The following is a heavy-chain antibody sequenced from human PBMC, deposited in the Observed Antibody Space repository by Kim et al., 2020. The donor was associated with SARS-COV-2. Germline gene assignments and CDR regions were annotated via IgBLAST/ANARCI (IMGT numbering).Heavy chain of an antibody. Sequence: SVKVSCKASGYSFSYRYLHWVRQAPGQAPEWMGWITPFNGKANYAQKFQDRVMITSDRSASTAYIELSSLRSADTAIYYCARGRCSGATCHADDAFDIWRQGTMVTVSS. CDR2: ITPFNGKA. V-gene: IGHV1-45*02. CDR1: GYSFSYRY. J-gene: IGHJ3*02. D-gene: IGHD2-15*01. CDR3: ARGRCSGATCHADDAFDI.